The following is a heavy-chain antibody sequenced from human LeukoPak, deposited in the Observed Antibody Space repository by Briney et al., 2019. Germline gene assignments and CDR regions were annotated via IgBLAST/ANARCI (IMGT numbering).Heavy chain of an antibody. V-gene: IGHV3-23*01. CDR3: AKLVVYY. CDR1: GFIFSSYG. D-gene: IGHD2-8*02. Sequence: GRSLRLSCAASGFIFSSYGMSWVRPAARKGMEWVSSISGSGSRTYYADSVKGRFTISRDNSKNTLYLQMNSLIAQDTAVYYCAKLVVYYWGQGTLVTGCS. J-gene: IGHJ4*02. CDR2: ISGSGSRT.